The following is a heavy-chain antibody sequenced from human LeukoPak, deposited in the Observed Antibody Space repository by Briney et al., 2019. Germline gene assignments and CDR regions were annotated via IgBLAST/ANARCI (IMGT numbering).Heavy chain of an antibody. CDR1: GYTFTSYG. Sequence: ASVKVSCKASGYTFTSYGISWVRQAPGQGLEWMGWTSAYNGNTNYAQKLQGRVTMTTDTSTSTAYMELRSLRSDDTAVYYCARDGPPVDRYYYDSSGYYYYYYGMDVWGQGTTVTVSS. CDR3: ARDGPPVDRYYYDSSGYYYYYYGMDV. V-gene: IGHV1-18*01. J-gene: IGHJ6*02. CDR2: TSAYNGNT. D-gene: IGHD3-22*01.